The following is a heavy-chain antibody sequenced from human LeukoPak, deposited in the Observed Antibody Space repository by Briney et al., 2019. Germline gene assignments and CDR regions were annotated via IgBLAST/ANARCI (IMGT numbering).Heavy chain of an antibody. V-gene: IGHV1-18*01. CDR2: ISAYNGNT. CDR3: ARIRGYGGYDGGNYFDY. CDR1: GYTFTSYG. Sequence: ASVKVSCKASGYTFTSYGISWVRQAPGQGLEWMGWISAYNGNTNYAQKLQGRVTMTTDTSTSTAYMELRSLRSDDTAVYYCARIRGYGGYDGGNYFDYWGQGTLVTVSS. D-gene: IGHD5-12*01. J-gene: IGHJ4*02.